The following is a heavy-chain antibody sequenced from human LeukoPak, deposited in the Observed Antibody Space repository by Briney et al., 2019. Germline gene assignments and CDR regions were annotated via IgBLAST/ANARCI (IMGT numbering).Heavy chain of an antibody. D-gene: IGHD1-26*01. Sequence: ASVKVSCKASDYTFTSYGISWVRQAPGPALEWMGWIRAYNGHTNYAQKLQGRVTMTTDTPTSTAYMELRSLRSDDTAVYYCARGGRWELPRPYAFDIWGQGTMVTVSS. J-gene: IGHJ3*02. V-gene: IGHV1-18*01. CDR2: IRAYNGHT. CDR3: ARGGRWELPRPYAFDI. CDR1: DYTFTSYG.